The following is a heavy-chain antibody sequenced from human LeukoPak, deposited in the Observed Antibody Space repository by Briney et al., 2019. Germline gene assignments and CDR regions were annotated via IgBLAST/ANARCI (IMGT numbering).Heavy chain of an antibody. CDR2: INPNSGGT. CDR3: ARAISSARDY. Sequence: ASVKVSCKASGYTFTGYYMHWVRQAPGQGLEWMGWINPNSGGTKYAQKFQGRVTMTRDTSISTAYMELSSLRSDDTAVYYCARAISSARDYWGQGTLVTVSS. D-gene: IGHD2-2*01. V-gene: IGHV1-2*02. CDR1: GYTFTGYY. J-gene: IGHJ4*02.